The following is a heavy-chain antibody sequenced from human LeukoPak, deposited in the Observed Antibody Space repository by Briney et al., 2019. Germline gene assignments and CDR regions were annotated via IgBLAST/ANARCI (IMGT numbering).Heavy chain of an antibody. V-gene: IGHV3-48*02. CDR2: ISSSSSTI. CDR1: GFTFSSYS. CDR3: ARSPVAGTHHFDY. D-gene: IGHD6-19*01. Sequence: GESLRLSCAASGFTFSSYSMNWVRQAPGKGLEWVSYISSSSSTIYYADSVKGRFTISRDNAKNSLYLQMNSLRDEDTAVYYCARSPVAGTHHFDYWGQGTLVTVSS. J-gene: IGHJ4*02.